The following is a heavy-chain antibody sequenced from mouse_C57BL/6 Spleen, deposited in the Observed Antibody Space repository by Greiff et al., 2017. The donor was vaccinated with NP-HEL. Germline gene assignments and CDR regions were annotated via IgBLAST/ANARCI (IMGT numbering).Heavy chain of an antibody. CDR1: GYAFTNYL. J-gene: IGHJ4*01. D-gene: IGHD1-1*01. Sequence: QVQLQQPGAELVRPGTSVKVSCKASGYAFTNYLIEWVKQRPGQGLEWIGVINPGSGGTNYNEKFKGKATLTADKSSSTAYMQLSSLTSEDSAVYFCARGYGSSYGYYYAMDYWGQGTSDTVSS. CDR2: INPGSGGT. V-gene: IGHV1-54*01. CDR3: ARGYGSSYGYYYAMDY.